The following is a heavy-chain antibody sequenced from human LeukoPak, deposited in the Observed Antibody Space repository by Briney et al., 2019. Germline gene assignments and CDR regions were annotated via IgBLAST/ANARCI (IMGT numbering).Heavy chain of an antibody. V-gene: IGHV4-39*02. D-gene: IGHD2-2*01. CDR1: GGSIYTSSYY. J-gene: IGHJ4*02. Sequence: SETLSLTCSVSGGSIYTSSYYWVWIRQSPGKGLEWIGEINDSGSPIYSPSLRSRLTISVDTSKNQFSVTLTSVTVADTAVYYCARGPHQHWPLGQFWGQGSLVTVSS. CDR3: ARGPHQHWPLGQF. CDR2: INDSGSP.